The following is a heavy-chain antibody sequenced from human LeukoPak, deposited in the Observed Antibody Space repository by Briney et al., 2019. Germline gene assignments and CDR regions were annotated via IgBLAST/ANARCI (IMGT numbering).Heavy chain of an antibody. CDR2: IYYSGST. D-gene: IGHD3-22*01. J-gene: IGHJ4*02. Sequence: PSETLSLTCTVSGGSISSSSYYWGWIRQPPGKGLEWIGSIYYSGSTYYNPSLKSRVTISVDTSKNQFSLKLSSVTAADTAVYYCARLSYYYDSRGAGRQYYFDYWGQGTLVTVSS. V-gene: IGHV4-39*01. CDR3: ARLSYYYDSRGAGRQYYFDY. CDR1: GGSISSSSYY.